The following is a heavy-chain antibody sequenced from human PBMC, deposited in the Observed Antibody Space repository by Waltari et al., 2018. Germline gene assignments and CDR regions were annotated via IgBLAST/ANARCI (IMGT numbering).Heavy chain of an antibody. D-gene: IGHD5-12*01. CDR1: GFAFKSYA. J-gene: IGHJ1*01. V-gene: IGHV3-30*03. Sequence: EQLVQSGGGVVQPGGSLRLPCAAPGFAFKSYAFEWVRQAPGKGLDWVAVISHDGDNDQYGTSVKGRFIVSRDNSRDTVYLQMNSLTPEDTALYFCARGRAVATLWGQGTFVSVSS. CDR3: ARGRAVATL. CDR2: ISHDGDND.